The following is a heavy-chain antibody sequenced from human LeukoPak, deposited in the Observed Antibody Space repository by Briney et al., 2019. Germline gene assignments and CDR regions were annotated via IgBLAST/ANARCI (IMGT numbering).Heavy chain of an antibody. J-gene: IGHJ4*02. Sequence: GGSLRLSCAASGFTFSNYIMHWVRQAPGKGLDWVAVIIENGSNQYYADSVKGRFTISRDNSKNTLYLQMNSLRAEDTAVYYCAKDPSLEVELNYGYWGQGTLVTVSS. D-gene: IGHD2-21*01. V-gene: IGHV3-30*04. CDR1: GFTFSNYI. CDR2: IIENGSNQ. CDR3: AKDPSLEVELNYGY.